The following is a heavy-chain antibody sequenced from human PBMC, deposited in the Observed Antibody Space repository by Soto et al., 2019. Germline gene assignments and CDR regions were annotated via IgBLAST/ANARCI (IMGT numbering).Heavy chain of an antibody. CDR2: ILPISGTA. Sequence: QVQLVQSGAEVKRPGSSVRVSCKASGGVFSLYGFSWVRQVPGHGPEWVGGILPISGTANYAQKYQGRVTITVDKSTSTGYMEFNSLTSEDTAVYYCASTGEAPEGDGSGWGDAFDIWGQGTKVTVSS. CDR3: ASTGEAPEGDGSGWGDAFDI. V-gene: IGHV1-69*06. D-gene: IGHD3-22*01. J-gene: IGHJ3*02. CDR1: GGVFSLYG.